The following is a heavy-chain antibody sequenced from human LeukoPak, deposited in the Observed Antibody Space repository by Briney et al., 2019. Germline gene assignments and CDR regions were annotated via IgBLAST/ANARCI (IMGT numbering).Heavy chain of an antibody. J-gene: IGHJ4*02. CDR1: GYTFTSYG. CDR2: ISAYNGNT. CDR3: ARDRPEITMIVVVITSMDY. Sequence: ASVKVSCKASGYTFTSYGISWVRQAPGQGLEWTGWISAYNGNTNYAQKLQGRVTMTTDTSTSTAYMELRSLRSDDTAVYYCARDRPEITMIVVVITSMDYWGQGTLVTVSS. V-gene: IGHV1-18*01. D-gene: IGHD3-22*01.